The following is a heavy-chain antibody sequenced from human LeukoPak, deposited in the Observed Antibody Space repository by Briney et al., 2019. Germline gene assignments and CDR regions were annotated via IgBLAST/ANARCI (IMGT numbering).Heavy chain of an antibody. CDR2: IYSGGST. V-gene: IGHV3-53*01. J-gene: IGHJ4*02. D-gene: IGHD3-10*01. CDR3: GLMVRGALVDY. CDR1: GFTFSDYY. Sequence: PGGSLRLSCAASGFTFSDYYMSWIRQAPGKGLEWVSVIYSGGSTYYADSVKGRFTISRDNSKNTLYLQMNSLRAEDTAVYYCGLMVRGALVDYWGQGTLVTVSS.